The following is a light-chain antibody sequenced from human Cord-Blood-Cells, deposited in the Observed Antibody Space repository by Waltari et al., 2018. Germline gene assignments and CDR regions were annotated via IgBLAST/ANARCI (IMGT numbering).Light chain of an antibody. CDR3: AAWDDSLNGWV. CDR2: SNN. Sequence: QSVLTQPPSASGTPGQRVTSPCSGSSPTIGSNTVNRYQQRPGTAPKLLIYSNNQRPSGVPDRFSGSKSGTSASLAISGLQSEDEADYYCAAWDDSLNGWVFGGGTKLTVL. CDR1: SPTIGSNT. J-gene: IGLJ3*02. V-gene: IGLV1-44*01.